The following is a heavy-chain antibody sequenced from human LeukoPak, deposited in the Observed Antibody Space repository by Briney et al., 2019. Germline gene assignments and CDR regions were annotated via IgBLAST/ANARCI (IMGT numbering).Heavy chain of an antibody. V-gene: IGHV4-38-2*01. Sequence: GSLRLSCAASGFTLSGYSMSWVRQAPGKGLEWIGSIYYNGDTYYNPSLKSRVIISADTSKNQFSLKLTSVTAADTAAYYCARGPNTAGNYRAFDLWGQGTKVTVSS. CDR3: ARGPNTAGNYRAFDL. CDR2: IYYNGDT. CDR1: GFTLSGYS. J-gene: IGHJ3*01. D-gene: IGHD4-11*01.